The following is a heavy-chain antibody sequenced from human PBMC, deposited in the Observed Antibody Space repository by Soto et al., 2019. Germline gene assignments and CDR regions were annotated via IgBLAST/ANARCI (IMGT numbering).Heavy chain of an antibody. J-gene: IGHJ3*02. CDR1: GFTFDDYA. D-gene: IGHD6-13*01. CDR2: ISWNSGSI. CDR3: AKSHGPAISSSWTDAFDI. V-gene: IGHV3-9*01. Sequence: GGSLRLSCAASGFTFDDYAMHWVRQAPGKGLEWVSGISWNSGSIGYADSVKGRFTISRDNAKNSLYLQMNSLRAEDTALYYCAKSHGPAISSSWTDAFDIWGQGTMVTVSS.